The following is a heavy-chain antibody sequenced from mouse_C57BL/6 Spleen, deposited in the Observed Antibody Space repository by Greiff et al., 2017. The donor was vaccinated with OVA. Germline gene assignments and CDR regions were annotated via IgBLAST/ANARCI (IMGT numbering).Heavy chain of an antibody. J-gene: IGHJ2*01. CDR1: GFTFSDNY. Sequence: EVKLVESEGGLVQPGSSMKLSCTASGFTFSDNYMAWVRQVPEKGLEWVANINYDGSSTYYLDSLKSRFIISRDNAKNILYLQMSSLKSEDTATYYCARDSNYFDYWGKGTTRTVSS. CDR2: INYDGSST. V-gene: IGHV5-16*01. CDR3: ARDSNYFDY. D-gene: IGHD1-1*01.